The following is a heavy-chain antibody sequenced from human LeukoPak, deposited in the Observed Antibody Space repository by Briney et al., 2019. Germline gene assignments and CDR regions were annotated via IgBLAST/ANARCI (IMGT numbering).Heavy chain of an antibody. Sequence: GRSLRLSCAASGFTFDDYAMHWVRQAPGKGLEWVSGISWHSGSIGYADSVKGRFTISRDNAKNSLYLQMNSLRAEDTALYYCAKDSYGYGSGSHSSIDYWGQGTLVTVSS. D-gene: IGHD3-10*01. CDR1: GFTFDDYA. J-gene: IGHJ4*02. CDR3: AKDSYGYGSGSHSSIDY. V-gene: IGHV3-9*01. CDR2: ISWHSGSI.